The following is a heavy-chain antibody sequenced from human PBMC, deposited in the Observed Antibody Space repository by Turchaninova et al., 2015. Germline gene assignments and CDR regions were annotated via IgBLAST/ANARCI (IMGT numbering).Heavy chain of an antibody. D-gene: IGHD5-18*01. CDR1: GGSIRHYY. V-gene: IGHV4-59*12. CDR2: FYYSGSA. CDR3: AGGGRGYSYGLHDY. Sequence: QVQLQESDPGLVKTSETLSLTCTVSGGSIRHYYWSWVRQSPGKGLEWIGYFYYSGSATYNPALKSRFPLSVATSKTQFSLKLSSVNAADTAVYYCAGGGRGYSYGLHDYWGQGTLVTVSS. J-gene: IGHJ4*02.